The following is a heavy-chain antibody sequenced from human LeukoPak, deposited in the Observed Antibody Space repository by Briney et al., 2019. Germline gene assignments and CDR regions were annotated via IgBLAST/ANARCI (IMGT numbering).Heavy chain of an antibody. CDR3: ARSEGDYFDY. V-gene: IGHV4-59*01. J-gene: IGHJ4*02. CDR2: TYYSGST. D-gene: IGHD3-16*01. Sequence: SETLSLTCTVSGGSISSYYWSWIRQPPGKGLEWIGYTYYSGSTNYNPSLKSRVTISVDTSKNQFSLKLSSVTAADTAVYYCARSEGDYFDYWGQGTLVTVSS. CDR1: GGSISSYY.